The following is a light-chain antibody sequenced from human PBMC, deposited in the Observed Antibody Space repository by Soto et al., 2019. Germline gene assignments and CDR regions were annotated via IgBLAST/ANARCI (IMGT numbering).Light chain of an antibody. Sequence: QAVVTQETSLTVSPGGTVTLTCGSSTGTVTSGHHPYWLQQKPGQAPRALIYHTTNTLSWTPARFSGSLLGGKAALTLSGAQPEDEALYYCMLTYSGPWVFGGGTQLTVL. CDR2: HTT. V-gene: IGLV7-46*01. J-gene: IGLJ3*02. CDR3: MLTYSGPWV. CDR1: TGTVTSGHH.